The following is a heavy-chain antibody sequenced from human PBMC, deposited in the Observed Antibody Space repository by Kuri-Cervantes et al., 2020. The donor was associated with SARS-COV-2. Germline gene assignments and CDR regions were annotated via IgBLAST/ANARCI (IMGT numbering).Heavy chain of an antibody. CDR3: ARAKIPAAIRSGANWFDP. CDR1: GYSISSGYY. D-gene: IGHD2-2*02. Sequence: SETLSLTCTVSGYSISSGYYWGWIRQPPGKGLEWIGYIYYSGSTNYNPSLKSRVTISVDTSKNQFSLKLSSVTAADTAVYYCARAKIPAAIRSGANWFDPWGQGTLVTVSS. J-gene: IGHJ5*02. V-gene: IGHV4-38-2*02. CDR2: IYYSGST.